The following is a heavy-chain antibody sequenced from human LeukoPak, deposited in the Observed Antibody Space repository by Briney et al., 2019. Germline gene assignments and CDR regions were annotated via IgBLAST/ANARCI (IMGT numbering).Heavy chain of an antibody. CDR2: IYYSGST. CDR1: GGSISSYY. CDR3: ARVCRRYCTNGVCYRSWFDP. V-gene: IGHV4-59*01. J-gene: IGHJ5*02. Sequence: SETLSLTCTVSGGSISSYYWSWIRQPPGKGLEWIGYIYYSGSTNYNPSLKSRVTISVDTSKNQFSLKLSSVTAADTAVYHCARVCRRYCTNGVCYRSWFDPWGQGTLVTVSS. D-gene: IGHD2-8*01.